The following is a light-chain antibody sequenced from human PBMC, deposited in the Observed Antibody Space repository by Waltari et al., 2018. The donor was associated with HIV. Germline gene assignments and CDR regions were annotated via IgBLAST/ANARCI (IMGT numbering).Light chain of an antibody. CDR2: EDY. CDR1: SSNLAHNF. CDR3: GTWDNTLNIVV. V-gene: IGLV1-51*02. J-gene: IGLJ2*01. Sequence: QSVLTQPPSVSAAPGQKVTISCSGRSSNLAHNFVSWYHQVPGAAPQFVIYEDYKRPSGIPDRFSGSKSGASATLAITGLQPGDEGIYYCGTWDNTLNIVVFGGGTKLTVL.